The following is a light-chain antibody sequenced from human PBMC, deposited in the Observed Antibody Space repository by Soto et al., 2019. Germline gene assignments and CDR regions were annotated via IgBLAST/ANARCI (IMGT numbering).Light chain of an antibody. V-gene: IGLV1-40*01. CDR2: ANV. Sequence: QSVLTQPPSVSGAPGQRITISCTGSSSKIGADYDVHWYQHLPGKAPKLLIYANVHRPSGVPDRFSGSKSGTSASLAITGLQAEDEADYYCQSYDRSLSGSYVFGTGTKLTVL. CDR3: QSYDRSLSGSYV. CDR1: SSKIGADYD. J-gene: IGLJ1*01.